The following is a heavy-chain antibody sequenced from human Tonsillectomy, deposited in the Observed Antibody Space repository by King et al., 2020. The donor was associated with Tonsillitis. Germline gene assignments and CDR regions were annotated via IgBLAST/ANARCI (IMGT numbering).Heavy chain of an antibody. Sequence: EVQLVESGGTLVQPGGSLRLSCAASGFAVTNFYMSWVRQAPGKGLEWVSVIYNSGITSYADSVKGRFSISRDNSENTLYLQMTGLRAEDTAVYYCATPRSSGWNELYHWGRGTLVTVSS. V-gene: IGHV3-66*01. D-gene: IGHD6-19*01. J-gene: IGHJ1*01. CDR2: IYNSGIT. CDR1: GFAVTNFY. CDR3: ATPRSSGWNELYH.